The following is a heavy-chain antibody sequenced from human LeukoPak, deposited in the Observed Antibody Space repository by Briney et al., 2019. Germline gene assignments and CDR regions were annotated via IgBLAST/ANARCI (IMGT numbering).Heavy chain of an antibody. D-gene: IGHD6-19*01. Sequence: ASVKVSCKASGYTFSTYAISWVRQAPGQGLEWMVWISVYNGDAKYPQNFQGRVTMSTDTSTGTAYMELRSLRSDDTAVYYCARYAQDSNGWYYFDYWGQGTLVTVSS. J-gene: IGHJ4*02. CDR2: ISVYNGDA. CDR1: GYTFSTYA. CDR3: ARYAQDSNGWYYFDY. V-gene: IGHV1-18*01.